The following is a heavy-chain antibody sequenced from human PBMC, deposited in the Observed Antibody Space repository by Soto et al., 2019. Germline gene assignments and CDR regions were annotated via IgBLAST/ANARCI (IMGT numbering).Heavy chain of an antibody. CDR3: TTTSIGLYFDH. Sequence: QLLESGGGLVKPGGSLRLSCTASGFSFSNAWMSWVRQAPGKGLEWVGRIKTKTNGATTDYAAPVQGRFSISRDDCKNTLFLQMDSLQTEDTAVYYCTTTSIGLYFDHWGQGTLVTVSS. V-gene: IGHV3-15*01. J-gene: IGHJ4*02. CDR1: GFSFSNAW. CDR2: IKTKTNGATT. D-gene: IGHD3-3*01.